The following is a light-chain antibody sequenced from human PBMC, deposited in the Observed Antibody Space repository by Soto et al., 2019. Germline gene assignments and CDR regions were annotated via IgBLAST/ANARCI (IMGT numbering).Light chain of an antibody. CDR1: SSKIGANYD. CDR3: QSYDSSLNRV. J-gene: IGLJ1*01. Sequence: QSVLSQPPSVSGAPGQRITISCTGSSSKIGANYDVHWYRQVPGTAPKLLMSGDNNRPSGVADRFSGSKSGTSASLAITRLEAEDEADYYCQSYDSSLNRVFGTGTKLTVL. CDR2: GDN. V-gene: IGLV1-40*01.